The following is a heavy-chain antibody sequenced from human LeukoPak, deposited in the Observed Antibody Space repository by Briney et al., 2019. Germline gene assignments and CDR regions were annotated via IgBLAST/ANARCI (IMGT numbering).Heavy chain of an antibody. CDR1: GFTFDDYG. D-gene: IGHD6-19*01. Sequence: GGSLRLSCAASGFTFDDYGMSWVRQAPGKGLEWVSAISGSGGSTYYADSVKGRFTISRDNSKNTLYLQMNSLRAEDTAVYYCARDQVSVAGTGIDYWGQGTLVTVSS. J-gene: IGHJ4*02. V-gene: IGHV3-23*01. CDR2: ISGSGGST. CDR3: ARDQVSVAGTGIDY.